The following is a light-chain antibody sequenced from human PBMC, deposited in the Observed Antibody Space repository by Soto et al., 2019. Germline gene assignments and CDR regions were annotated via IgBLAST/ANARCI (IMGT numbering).Light chain of an antibody. J-gene: IGKJ1*01. CDR3: KQSYDTPWT. CDR1: QIIKTY. V-gene: IGKV1-39*01. Sequence: DIQMTQFPSSLSASVGDRVTITCRTSQIIKTYLNWYQQKPGRAPKLLIYAASSLQSGVQSRFSGSGSGTDFTLTIRSLQPEDFATYFCKQSYDTPWTFGQGTKVDIK. CDR2: AAS.